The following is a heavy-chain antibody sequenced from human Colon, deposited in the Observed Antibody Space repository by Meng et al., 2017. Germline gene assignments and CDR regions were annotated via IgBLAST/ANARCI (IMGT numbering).Heavy chain of an antibody. Sequence: QLPLHESGSRLVKPSQTLSLTCAVSGDSVTTTLSSWSWIRQSPGKGLEWIGYIYDNGYTYYKPSLRSRVTISVDRSKNQFSLKLNSVTAADTAVYFCTRGYRGTTYFAYWGQGNLVTVSS. CDR3: TRGYRGTTYFAY. V-gene: IGHV4-30-2*06. D-gene: IGHD2/OR15-2a*01. J-gene: IGHJ4*02. CDR2: IYDNGYT. CDR1: GDSVTTTLSS.